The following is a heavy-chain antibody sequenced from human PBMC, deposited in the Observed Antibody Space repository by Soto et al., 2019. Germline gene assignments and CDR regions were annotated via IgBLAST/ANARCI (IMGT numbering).Heavy chain of an antibody. Sequence: SETLSLTCTVSGGSISSGDYYWSWIRQPPGKGLERIGYIYYSGSTYYNPSLKSRVTISVDTSKNQFSLKLSSVTAADTAVYYCAREFAYYDFWSGYRANHYYYYGMDVWGQGTTVTVSS. D-gene: IGHD3-3*01. CDR3: AREFAYYDFWSGYRANHYYYYGMDV. J-gene: IGHJ6*02. CDR1: GGSISSGDYY. CDR2: IYYSGST. V-gene: IGHV4-30-4*01.